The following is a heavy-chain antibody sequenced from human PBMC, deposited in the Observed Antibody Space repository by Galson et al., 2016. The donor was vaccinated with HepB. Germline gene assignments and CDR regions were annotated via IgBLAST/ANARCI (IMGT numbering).Heavy chain of an antibody. CDR3: AKDQIPGAPDCFAF. J-gene: IGHJ4*02. CDR2: MSPGGNIK. Sequence: SLRLSCATSGFAFSAYEVHWARQAPGKGLEWVAVMSPGGNIKLYTDSVKGRFTISRDNSRNTLYLQMNSLRPGDTAVYYCAKDQIPGAPDCFAFWGQGTLVTVSS. CDR1: GFAFSAYE. V-gene: IGHV3-30*18. D-gene: IGHD2-21*01.